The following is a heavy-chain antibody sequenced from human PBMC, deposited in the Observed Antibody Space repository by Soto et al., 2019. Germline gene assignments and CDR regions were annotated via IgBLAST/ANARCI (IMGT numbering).Heavy chain of an antibody. CDR3: ARGGKTEIAAAANYYYYGMDV. J-gene: IGHJ6*02. CDR2: FDPEDGET. CDR1: GYTLTELS. D-gene: IGHD6-13*01. V-gene: IGHV1-24*01. Sequence: ASVKVSCKVSGYTLTELSMHWVRQAPGKGLEWMGGFDPEDGETIYAQKFQGRVTMTEDTSTDTAYMELSSLRSEDTAVYYCARGGKTEIAAAANYYYYGMDVWGQGTTVTVSS.